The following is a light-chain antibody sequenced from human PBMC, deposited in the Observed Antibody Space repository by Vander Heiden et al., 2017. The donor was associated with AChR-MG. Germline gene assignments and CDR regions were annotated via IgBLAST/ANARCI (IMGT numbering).Light chain of an antibody. Sequence: QAGLTQPPSVSKGSRQTATLTCTGNSNNVCDHVGDQGGVWLQQHQGHAPKLLSYRNNNRPSGISERFSASRSGNTASLTITGLQPEDEADYYCSAWDTSLSAWVFGGGTKLTVL. J-gene: IGLJ3*02. CDR3: SAWDTSLSAWV. V-gene: IGLV10-54*04. CDR1: SNNVCDHVGDQG. CDR2: RNN.